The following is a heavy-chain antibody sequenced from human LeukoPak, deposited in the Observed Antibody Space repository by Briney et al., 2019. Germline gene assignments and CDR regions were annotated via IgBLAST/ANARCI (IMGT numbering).Heavy chain of an antibody. CDR3: ARDLRGLGDYFDY. CDR1: AYPLSGYY. D-gene: IGHD3-10*01. J-gene: IGHJ4*02. CDR2: INPDSGGT. V-gene: IGHV1-2*02. Sequence: GASVKVSCKASAYPLSGYYVHWVRQAPGQGLEWMGWINPDSGGTSSAQKFAGRITMTRDTSINTAYMELSGPRSDDTAVYYCARDLRGLGDYFDYWGQGTLVTVSS.